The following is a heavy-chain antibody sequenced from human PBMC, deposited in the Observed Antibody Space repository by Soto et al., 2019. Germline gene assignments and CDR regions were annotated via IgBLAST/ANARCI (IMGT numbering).Heavy chain of an antibody. CDR1: GYSFSSYW. Sequence: GESLKISCKVSGYSFSSYWISWVRQMPGKGLEWMGTIDPSDSYANYIPSFQGHVTISVARSISTAYLHWSSLKASDTAMYYCVRHGEGEIPPPYYGMDVWGQGTTVTVSS. CDR2: IDPSDSYA. J-gene: IGHJ6*02. V-gene: IGHV5-10-1*01. CDR3: VRHGEGEIPPPYYGMDV. D-gene: IGHD3-10*01.